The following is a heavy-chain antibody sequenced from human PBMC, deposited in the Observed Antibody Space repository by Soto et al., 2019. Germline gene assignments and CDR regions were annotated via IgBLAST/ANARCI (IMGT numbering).Heavy chain of an antibody. CDR2: IYWNDDK. CDR3: AHMGYATIFGVVIPFYYGMDV. CDR1: GFSLNTTGVG. V-gene: IGHV2-5*01. Sequence: QITLKESGPTLVKPTQTLTVTCTFSGFSLNTTGVGVGWIRQPPGKALEWLALIYWNDDKRYSPSLKSRLTITKDTSRNQVVLTMTNMDPVDTATYYCAHMGYATIFGVVIPFYYGMDVWGQGTTVTVSS. J-gene: IGHJ6*02. D-gene: IGHD3-3*01.